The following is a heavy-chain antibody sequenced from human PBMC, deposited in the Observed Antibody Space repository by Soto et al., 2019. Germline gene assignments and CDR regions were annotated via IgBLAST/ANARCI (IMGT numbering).Heavy chain of an antibody. Sequence: SETLSLTCAVSGGCISSHNWWSWVRQPPGKGLEWIGGIYRSVDTNYNPCLKSRVVMSVVPSKNLFSLTLNSVTAADTAFYYCARDQGSHPGDWGQGILVTVSS. CDR3: ARDQGSHPGD. CDR2: IYRSVDT. V-gene: IGHV4-4*02. J-gene: IGHJ4*02. D-gene: IGHD6-19*01. CDR1: GGCISSHNW.